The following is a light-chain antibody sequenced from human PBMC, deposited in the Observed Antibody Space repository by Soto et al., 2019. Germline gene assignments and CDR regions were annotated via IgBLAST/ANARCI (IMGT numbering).Light chain of an antibody. CDR3: QQYHNSRT. Sequence: IVLTQSPGTLSLSPGERATLSCRASQSVDRRSLAWYQQKPGQAPRLLISGISNRANGIQDRFSGSGSRADFFLTISRLEPEDFAVYYCQQYHNSRTFGQGTKVDIK. V-gene: IGKV3-20*01. J-gene: IGKJ1*01. CDR1: QSVDRRS. CDR2: GIS.